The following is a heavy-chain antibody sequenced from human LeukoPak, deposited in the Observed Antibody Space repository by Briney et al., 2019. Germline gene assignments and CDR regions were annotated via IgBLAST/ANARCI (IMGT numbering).Heavy chain of an antibody. CDR3: ARSYDSSGYTSYYFDY. CDR2: INKDGSST. J-gene: IGHJ4*02. D-gene: IGHD3-22*01. V-gene: IGHV3-74*01. Sequence: GGSLRLSCAASGFTFSSSWMHWVRQAPGKGLVWVSRINKDGSSTTYADSVKGRFTISRDNAKNTLYLQMNSLRAEDTAVYYCARSYDSSGYTSYYFDYWGQGTLVTVSS. CDR1: GFTFSSSW.